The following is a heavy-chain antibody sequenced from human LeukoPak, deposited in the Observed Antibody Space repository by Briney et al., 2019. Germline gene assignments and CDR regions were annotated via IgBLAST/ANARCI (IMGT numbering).Heavy chain of an antibody. Sequence: SETLSLTCTVSGGSISSYYWSWIRQPAGKGLEWIGRIYTSGSTDYNPSLKSRVTVSVDTSKNQFSLKLSSVTAADTAVYYCARRGRSSNYFDYWGQGTLVTVSS. CDR2: IYTSGST. V-gene: IGHV4-4*07. CDR3: ARRGRSSNYFDY. J-gene: IGHJ4*02. CDR1: GGSISSYY. D-gene: IGHD6-6*01.